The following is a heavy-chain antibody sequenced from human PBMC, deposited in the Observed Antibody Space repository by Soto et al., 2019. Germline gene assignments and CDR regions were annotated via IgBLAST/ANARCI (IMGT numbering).Heavy chain of an antibody. CDR3: ARAGILTGYDWFDP. CDR2: INAGNGNT. D-gene: IGHD3-9*01. Sequence: ASVKVSCKASGYTFTSYAMHWVRQAPGQRLEWMGWINAGNGNTKYSQKFQVRVTITRDTSASTAYMELSSLRSEDTAVYYCARAGILTGYDWFDPWGKGTLVTVSS. J-gene: IGHJ5*02. CDR1: GYTFTSYA. V-gene: IGHV1-3*01.